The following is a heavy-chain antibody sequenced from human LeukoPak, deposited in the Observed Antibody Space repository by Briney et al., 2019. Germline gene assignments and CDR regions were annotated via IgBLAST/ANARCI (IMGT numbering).Heavy chain of an antibody. CDR2: IYPGDSDT. D-gene: IGHD5-18*01. Sequence: GASLQISCQGSGYRFTSYWIGWVRQVPGKGLEWMGIIYPGDSDTRYSPSFQGQVTISADKSISTAYLQWSSLKASDTAMYYCARGPQLWPGNFDYWGQGTLVTVSS. J-gene: IGHJ4*02. V-gene: IGHV5-51*01. CDR1: GYRFTSYW. CDR3: ARGPQLWPGNFDY.